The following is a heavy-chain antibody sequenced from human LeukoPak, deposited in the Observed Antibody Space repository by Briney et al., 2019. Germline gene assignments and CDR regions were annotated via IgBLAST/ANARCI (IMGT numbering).Heavy chain of an antibody. CDR2: ISAYSGNI. J-gene: IGHJ4*02. D-gene: IGHD5-12*01. CDR3: ARGARHTSGYYFDY. CDR1: DYTFTSYG. Sequence: ASVKVSGKASDYTFTSYGVSWVRQAPGQGLEWIGWISAYSGNINYAQSFQGRVAMTTDTSTSTAYMELRGLRSDDTAVYYCARGARHTSGYYFDYWGQGTLVTVSS. V-gene: IGHV1-18*01.